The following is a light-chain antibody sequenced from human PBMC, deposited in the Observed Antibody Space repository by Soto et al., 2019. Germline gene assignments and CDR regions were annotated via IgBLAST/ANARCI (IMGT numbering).Light chain of an antibody. CDR3: QQYYDYPWT. J-gene: IGKJ1*01. CDR1: QSVSSR. CDR2: DAS. V-gene: IGKV1-5*01. Sequence: DIQMTQSPSTLSASVGDRVTITCRASQSVSSRLAWHQQKPGKAPKVLIYDASNLETGVPSRFSGSGSGREFTLTISSLQPDDFATYYCQQYYDYPWTFGPGTKVDIK.